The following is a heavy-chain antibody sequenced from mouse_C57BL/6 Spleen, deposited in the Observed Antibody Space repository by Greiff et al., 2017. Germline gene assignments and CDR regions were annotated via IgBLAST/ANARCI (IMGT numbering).Heavy chain of an antibody. Sequence: VQLQQPGAELVKPGASVKLSCKASGYTFTSYWMQWVKQRPGQGLEWIGEIDPSDSYTNYNQKFKGKATLTVDTSSSTAYMQLSSLTSEDSAVYCCARSGGYSSYWGQGTLVTVSA. D-gene: IGHD2-3*01. V-gene: IGHV1-50*01. J-gene: IGHJ3*01. CDR3: ARSGGYSSY. CDR2: IDPSDSYT. CDR1: GYTFTSYW.